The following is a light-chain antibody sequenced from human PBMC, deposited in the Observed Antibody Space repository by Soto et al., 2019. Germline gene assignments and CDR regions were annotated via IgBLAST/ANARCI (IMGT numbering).Light chain of an antibody. Sequence: ETVLTQSPVTLSLSPGDRATLSCRASQSVSSSYLAWYQQKPGQAPRLLIYGASRRATGIPDRFSGSGSGTDFTLTISRLEPEDFAVYYCQQYGSPLTFGGGTKVDIK. J-gene: IGKJ4*01. CDR2: GAS. CDR3: QQYGSPLT. CDR1: QSVSSSY. V-gene: IGKV3-20*01.